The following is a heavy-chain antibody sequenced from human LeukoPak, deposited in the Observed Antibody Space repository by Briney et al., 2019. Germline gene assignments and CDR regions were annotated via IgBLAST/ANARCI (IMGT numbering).Heavy chain of an antibody. J-gene: IGHJ3*02. D-gene: IGHD3-10*01. Sequence: GGSLRLSCAASGFTFSSYGMHWVRQAPGKGLEWVAVISYDGSNKYYADSVKDRFTISRDNSKNTLYLQMNSLRAEDTAVYYCARDHSEGAFDIWGQGTMVTVSS. V-gene: IGHV3-30*03. CDR2: ISYDGSNK. CDR3: ARDHSEGAFDI. CDR1: GFTFSSYG.